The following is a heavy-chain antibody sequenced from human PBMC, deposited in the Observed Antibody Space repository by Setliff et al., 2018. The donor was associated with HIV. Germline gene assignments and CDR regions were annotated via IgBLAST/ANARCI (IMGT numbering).Heavy chain of an antibody. CDR1: GPSINIHY. J-gene: IGHJ3*01. V-gene: IGHV4-59*11. CDR3: TRRINFGSGYYKDHAFDL. D-gene: IGHD3-3*01. CDR2: IYSTGST. Sequence: ETLSLTCTVSGPSINIHYWSWIRQSPGKAFEWVGYIYSTGSTNYNPSLQSRVTISMVASRNQFSLKVTSVTAADTAVYYCTRRINFGSGYYKDHAFDLWGQGTMVTVSS.